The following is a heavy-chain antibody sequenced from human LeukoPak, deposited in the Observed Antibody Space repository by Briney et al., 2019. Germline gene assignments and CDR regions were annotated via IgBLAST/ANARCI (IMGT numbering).Heavy chain of an antibody. J-gene: IGHJ5*02. V-gene: IGHV3-74*01. D-gene: IGHD2-21*02. CDR2: INSDGSST. Sequence: PGGSLRLSCAASGFTFSSYWMHWVRQAPGKGLVWVSRINSDGSSTSYADSVKGRFTISRDNAKNTLYLQMNSLRAEDTALYYCAKAPLRGVVTGWFDPWGQGTLVTVSS. CDR3: AKAPLRGVVTGWFDP. CDR1: GFTFSSYW.